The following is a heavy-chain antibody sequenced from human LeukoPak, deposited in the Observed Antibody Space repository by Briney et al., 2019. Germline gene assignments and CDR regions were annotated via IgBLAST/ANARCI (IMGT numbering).Heavy chain of an antibody. CDR3: ARPSYYYGSGRDGMDV. Sequence: GESLKISCKGSGYSFTSYWMGWVRQMPGRGLEWTGIIYPGDSDTRYSPSFQGQVTISADKSISTAYLQWSSLKASDTAMYYCARPSYYYGSGRDGMDVWGQRTTVTVSS. D-gene: IGHD3-10*01. J-gene: IGHJ6*02. V-gene: IGHV5-51*01. CDR1: GYSFTSYW. CDR2: IYPGDSDT.